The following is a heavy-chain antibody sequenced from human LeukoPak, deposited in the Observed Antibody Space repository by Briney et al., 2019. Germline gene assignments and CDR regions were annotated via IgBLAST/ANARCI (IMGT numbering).Heavy chain of an antibody. CDR3: ARLSAYYYASYFYSYMDV. J-gene: IGHJ6*03. CDR2: IRQDESER. V-gene: IGHV3-7*01. D-gene: IGHD3-10*01. Sequence: GGSLRLSCEGSGFSFSSYWMTWVRQLPGKGPEWVANIRQDESERYFADSVKGRFTISRDNAKKSVYLHMSSLRAEDTALYYCARLSAYYYASYFYSYMDVWGKGTTVTVSS. CDR1: GFSFSSYW.